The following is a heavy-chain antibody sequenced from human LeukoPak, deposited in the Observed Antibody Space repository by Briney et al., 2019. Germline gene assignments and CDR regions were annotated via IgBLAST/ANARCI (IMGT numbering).Heavy chain of an antibody. D-gene: IGHD3-10*01. CDR2: ISSSSSYI. Sequence: PGGSLRLSCAASGFTFSSYSMNWVRQAPGKGLEWVSSISSSSSYIYYADSVKGRFTISRDNAKNSLYLQMNSLRAEDTAVYYCARDLLWFGANDAFDIWGQGTMVTVSS. CDR1: GFTFSSYS. J-gene: IGHJ3*02. V-gene: IGHV3-21*01. CDR3: ARDLLWFGANDAFDI.